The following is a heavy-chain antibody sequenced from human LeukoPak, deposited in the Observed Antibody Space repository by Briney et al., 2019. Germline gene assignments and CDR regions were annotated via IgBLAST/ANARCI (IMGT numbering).Heavy chain of an antibody. D-gene: IGHD3-16*02. CDR3: ARLRLGELSLGFDP. V-gene: IGHV1-18*04. CDR2: ISAYNGNT. J-gene: IGHJ5*02. CDR1: GYTFTSYY. Sequence: ASVKVSCKASGYTFTSYYMHWVRQAPGQGLEWMGWISAYNGNTNYAQKLQGRVTMTTDTSTTTAYMELRSLRSDDTAVYYCARLRLGELSLGFDPWGQGTLVTVSS.